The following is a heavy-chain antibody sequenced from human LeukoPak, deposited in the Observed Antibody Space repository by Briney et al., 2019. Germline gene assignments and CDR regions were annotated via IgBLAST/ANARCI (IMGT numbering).Heavy chain of an antibody. V-gene: IGHV3-23*01. CDR3: AKAVSSGSSNFDY. D-gene: IGHD1-26*01. Sequence: GGSLGLSCAASGFTFSSYAMSWVRQAPGKGLEWVSAISGSGGSTYYADSVKGRFTISRDNSKNTLYLQMNSLRAEDTAVYHCAKAVSSGSSNFDYWGQGTLVTVSS. CDR1: GFTFSSYA. J-gene: IGHJ4*02. CDR2: ISGSGGST.